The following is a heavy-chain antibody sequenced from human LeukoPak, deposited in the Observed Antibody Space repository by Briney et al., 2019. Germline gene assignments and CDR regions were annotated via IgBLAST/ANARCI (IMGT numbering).Heavy chain of an antibody. CDR3: ASFCSGGSCYDL. Sequence: SQTLSLTCAVSGGSISSGGYSWSWIRQPPGKGLEWIVYIYHSGSTYYNPSLKSRVNISVDRSKNQFSLKLSSVTAADTAAYYCASFCSGGSCYDLWGQGTLVTVSS. V-gene: IGHV4-30-2*01. J-gene: IGHJ4*02. CDR1: GGSISSGGYS. CDR2: IYHSGST. D-gene: IGHD2-15*01.